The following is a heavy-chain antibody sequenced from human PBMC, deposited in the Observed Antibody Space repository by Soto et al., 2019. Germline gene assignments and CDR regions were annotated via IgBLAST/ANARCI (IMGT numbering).Heavy chain of an antibody. CDR2: ISSDGSST. J-gene: IGHJ4*02. D-gene: IGHD4-17*01. CDR1: GFTFNTFP. V-gene: IGHV3-64*07. Sequence: EVQLVESGGGLVQPGGSLRLSCAASGFTFNTFPMHWVRQAPGKGLEFVSAISSDGSSTYYTDSVKGRFTISRDNSKNTLYLQMGSLRTEDMAVYYCAREGDYGDYRFDYWGQGTLVTVSS. CDR3: AREGDYGDYRFDY.